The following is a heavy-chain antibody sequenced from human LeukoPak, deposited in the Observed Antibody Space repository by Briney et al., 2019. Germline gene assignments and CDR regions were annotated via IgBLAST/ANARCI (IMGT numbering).Heavy chain of an antibody. V-gene: IGHV4-4*02. CDR2: IYQSGST. CDR3: ARHGTLWFGELLGEFDY. CDR1: GGSISSSNW. Sequence: SGTLSLTCAVSGGSISSSNWWSWVRQPPGKGLEWIGEIYQSGSTNYNPSLKSRLTISVDKSKNQFSLKLSSVAAADTAVYYCARHGTLWFGELLGEFDYWGQGTLVTVSS. J-gene: IGHJ4*02. D-gene: IGHD3-10*01.